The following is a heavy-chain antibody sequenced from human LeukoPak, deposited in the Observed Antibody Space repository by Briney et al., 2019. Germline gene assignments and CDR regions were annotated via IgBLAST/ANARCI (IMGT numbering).Heavy chain of an antibody. CDR3: SRDQAGRDGYNFDC. Sequence: GGTLRLSCAASGFTFSTYAMHWVRQAPGKGLEWVALISYDGSYKYYADSVKGRFTISRDNSKNTLYLQMNSLRAEDTAVYYCSRDQAGRDGYNFDCWGQGTMVTVSS. D-gene: IGHD5-24*01. V-gene: IGHV3-30*04. CDR2: ISYDGSYK. J-gene: IGHJ4*02. CDR1: GFTFSTYA.